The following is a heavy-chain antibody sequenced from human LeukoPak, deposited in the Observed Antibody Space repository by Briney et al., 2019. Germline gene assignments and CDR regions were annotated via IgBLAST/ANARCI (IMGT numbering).Heavy chain of an antibody. Sequence: ASVKVSCKASGYTFTSYAMNWVRQAPGQGLEWMGWINTNTGNPTYAQGFTGRFVFSLDTSVSTAYLQISSLKAEDTAVYYCARDRRSYYGSGSYERIYYYGMDVWGQGTTVTVSS. CDR2: INTNTGNP. J-gene: IGHJ6*02. CDR3: ARDRRSYYGSGSYERIYYYGMDV. V-gene: IGHV7-4-1*02. CDR1: GYTFTSYA. D-gene: IGHD3-10*01.